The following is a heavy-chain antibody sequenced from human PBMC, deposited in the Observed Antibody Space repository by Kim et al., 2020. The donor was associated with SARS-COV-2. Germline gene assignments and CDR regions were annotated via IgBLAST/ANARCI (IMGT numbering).Heavy chain of an antibody. CDR1: RFTFDKYW. V-gene: IGHV3-74*01. J-gene: IGHJ6*02. CDR3: AREFFRDGFDV. Sequence: GGSLRLSCAVSRFTFDKYWINWVRQAPGKGLVWVSRLSSDGSITDYADSVKGRFTMSRDNAENTLYLQMDSLRAEDTAFYYCAREFFRDGFDVWGQGTPVTVSS. CDR2: LSSDGSIT. D-gene: IGHD6-25*01.